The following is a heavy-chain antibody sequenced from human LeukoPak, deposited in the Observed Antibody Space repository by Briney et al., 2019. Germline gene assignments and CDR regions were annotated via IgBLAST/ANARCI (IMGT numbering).Heavy chain of an antibody. CDR3: AKDCATVTTSFDY. Sequence: GRSLRLSCAASGFTFSSYGMHWVRQAPGKGLEWVAVISYDGSNKYYADSVKGRFTISRDNSKNTLYLQMNSLRAEDTAVYHCAKDCATVTTSFDYWGQGTLVTVSS. CDR2: ISYDGSNK. CDR1: GFTFSSYG. V-gene: IGHV3-30*18. D-gene: IGHD4-4*01. J-gene: IGHJ4*02.